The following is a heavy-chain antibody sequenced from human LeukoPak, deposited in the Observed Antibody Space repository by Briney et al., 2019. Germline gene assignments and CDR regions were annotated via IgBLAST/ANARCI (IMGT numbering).Heavy chain of an antibody. Sequence: SETLSLTCTVSGSSISSHSWGWVRQPPGKGLEWIGYDSNNGNINYNPALKSRVTISVDTSKRQFSLKLSSVTAADTAIYYCARDNWGSLDYWDQGTLVTVSS. CDR2: DSNNGNI. CDR1: GSSISSHS. CDR3: ARDNWGSLDY. D-gene: IGHD7-27*01. J-gene: IGHJ4*02. V-gene: IGHV4-59*11.